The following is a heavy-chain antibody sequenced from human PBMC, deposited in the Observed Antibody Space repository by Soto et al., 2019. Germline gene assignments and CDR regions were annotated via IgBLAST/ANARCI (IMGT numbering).Heavy chain of an antibody. CDR1: GFTFSSYG. J-gene: IGHJ4*02. CDR2: IWYDGSNK. V-gene: IGHV3-33*01. CDR3: ARDDGGGTLDY. D-gene: IGHD3-16*01. Sequence: QVQLVESGGGVVQPGRSLRLSCAASGFTFSSYGMHWVRQAPGKGLEWVAVIWYDGSNKYYADSVKGRFTISRDNSKNTRYLQMNSLRAEDTAVYYCARDDGGGTLDYWGQGTLVTVSS.